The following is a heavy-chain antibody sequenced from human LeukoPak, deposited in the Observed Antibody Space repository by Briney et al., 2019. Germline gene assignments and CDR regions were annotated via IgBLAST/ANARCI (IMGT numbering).Heavy chain of an antibody. CDR2: ISGSGGRP. J-gene: IGHJ3*01. V-gene: IGHV3-23*01. CDR3: ARGWHYL. CDR1: GFAFSSCA. Sequence: GGSLRLSCAASGFAFSSCAMSWVRQAPGKGLEWVSAISGSGGRPYYADSVRGRFTISRDNSKNTLYLQMNSLRAEDTAVYYCARGWHYLWGQGTMVTVSS. D-gene: IGHD3-10*01.